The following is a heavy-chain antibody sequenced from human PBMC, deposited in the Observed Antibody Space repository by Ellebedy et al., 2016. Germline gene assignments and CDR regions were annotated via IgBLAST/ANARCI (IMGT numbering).Heavy chain of an antibody. Sequence: ASVKVSCKGSGYSFTTYWIGWVRQMPGKGLEWMGIIYPGDSDTRYSPSFQGQVTISADKSISTAYLQWSSLKASDTAMYYCTRRESNYDFWSGYSYWFDPWGQGTLVTVSS. CDR3: TRRESNYDFWSGYSYWFDP. J-gene: IGHJ5*02. CDR1: GYSFTTYW. D-gene: IGHD3-3*01. V-gene: IGHV5-51*01. CDR2: IYPGDSDT.